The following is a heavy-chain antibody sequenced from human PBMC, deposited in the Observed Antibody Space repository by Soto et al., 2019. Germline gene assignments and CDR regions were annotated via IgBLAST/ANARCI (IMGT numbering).Heavy chain of an antibody. V-gene: IGHV3-23*01. Sequence: GGSLRLSCAASGFTFSSYAMSWVRQAPGKGLEWVSGISGSGGSTDYADFVKGRFTISRDNSKNTLYLQMNSLRAEDTAVYYCAKDHDSSGWPAYYYYGMDVWGQGTTVTVS. J-gene: IGHJ6*02. D-gene: IGHD6-19*01. CDR3: AKDHDSSGWPAYYYYGMDV. CDR1: GFTFSSYA. CDR2: ISGSGGST.